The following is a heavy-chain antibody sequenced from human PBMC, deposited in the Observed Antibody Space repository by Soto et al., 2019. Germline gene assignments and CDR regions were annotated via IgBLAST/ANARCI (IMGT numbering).Heavy chain of an antibody. D-gene: IGHD3-22*01. V-gene: IGHV4-59*01. CDR3: ARGPYYPDSSCPYYFDY. Sequence: SQPQFLTCTVASGSISSYYWSFIRQPPGKGLECIGYIYDSENTNYNPSLKSRVTISVDTSKNQFSLKLNSVTAADTAVYYCARGPYYPDSSCPYYFDYWGQGTLVTVSS. CDR2: IYDSENT. CDR1: SGSISSYY. J-gene: IGHJ4*02.